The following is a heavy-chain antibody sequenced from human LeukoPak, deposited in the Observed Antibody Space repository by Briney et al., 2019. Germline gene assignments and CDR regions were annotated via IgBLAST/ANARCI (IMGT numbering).Heavy chain of an antibody. V-gene: IGHV3-74*03. D-gene: IGHD6-19*01. CDR2: ITTDGTRT. Sequence: GGSLRLSCAASGFTFRNSWMHWVRQAPGKGLMWVSRITTDGTRTTYADSVRGRFTISRDNAKSSLYLQMNSLRVEDTAVYYCALLAVASDFDYWGQGALVTVSS. CDR3: ALLAVASDFDY. CDR1: GFTFRNSW. J-gene: IGHJ4*02.